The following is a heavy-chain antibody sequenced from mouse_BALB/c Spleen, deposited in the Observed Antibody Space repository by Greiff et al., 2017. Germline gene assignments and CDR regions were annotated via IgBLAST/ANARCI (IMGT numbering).Heavy chain of an antibody. CDR1: GFSLTGYG. V-gene: IGHV2-6-7*01. Sequence: VKLVESGPGLVAPSQSLSITCTVSGFSLTGYGVNWVRQPPGKGLEWLGMIWGDGSTDYNSALKSRLSISKDNSKSQVFLKMNSLQTDDTARYYCAREGIYYDYDGGYAMDYWGQGTSVTVSS. D-gene: IGHD2-4*01. CDR2: IWGDGST. J-gene: IGHJ4*01. CDR3: AREGIYYDYDGGYAMDY.